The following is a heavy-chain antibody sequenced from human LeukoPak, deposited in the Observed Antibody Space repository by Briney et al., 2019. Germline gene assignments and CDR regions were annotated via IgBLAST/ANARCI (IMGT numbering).Heavy chain of an antibody. CDR2: IIPIFGTA. J-gene: IGHJ4*02. CDR1: GGTFSSYA. CDR3: AIDRIAARERSDY. V-gene: IGHV1-69*05. Sequence: SVKVSCKASGGTFSSYAISWVRQAPGQGLEWMGGIIPIFGTANYAQKFQGRVTITTDESTSTAYMELSSLRSEDTAVYYCAIDRIAARERSDYWGQGTLVTVSS. D-gene: IGHD6-13*01.